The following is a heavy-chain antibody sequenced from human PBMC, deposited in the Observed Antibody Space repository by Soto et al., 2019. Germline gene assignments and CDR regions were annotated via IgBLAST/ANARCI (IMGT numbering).Heavy chain of an antibody. CDR3: ATVYCSGGSCYSIDY. Sequence: AXVKVSCKASGYTFTSYGISWVRQAPGQGLEWMGIINPSNSTSYAQKFQGRVTMTRDTSTSTVYMELSSLRSEDTAVYYCATVYCSGGSCYSIDYWGQGTLVTVSS. CDR1: GYTFTSYG. J-gene: IGHJ4*02. V-gene: IGHV1-46*03. D-gene: IGHD2-15*01. CDR2: INPSNST.